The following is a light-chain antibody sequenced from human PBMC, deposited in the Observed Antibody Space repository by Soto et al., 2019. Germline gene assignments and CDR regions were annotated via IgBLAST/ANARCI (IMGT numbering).Light chain of an antibody. CDR2: RNS. V-gene: IGLV1-47*01. J-gene: IGLJ1*01. CDR3: AAWDDNLSGLYV. Sequence: QSVLTQSPSASGTPGQRVTISCSGGASTIGRNYVYWYQQLPGTAPKLLIYRNSQRPSGVPDRFSGSKSGTSASLAISGLRSEDEADYYWAAWDDNLSGLYVFGAGTKLTVL. CDR1: ASTIGRNY.